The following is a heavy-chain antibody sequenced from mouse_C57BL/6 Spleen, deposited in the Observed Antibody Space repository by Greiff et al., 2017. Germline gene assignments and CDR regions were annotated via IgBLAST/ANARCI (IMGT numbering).Heavy chain of an antibody. D-gene: IGHD2-3*01. J-gene: IGHJ3*01. CDR2: ISDGGSYT. CDR3: ARDDGPWFAC. CDR1: GFTFSSYA. V-gene: IGHV5-4*01. Sequence: EVQGVESGGGLVKPGGSLKLSCAASGFTFSSYAMSWVRQTPEKRLEWVATISDGGSYTYYPDNVKGRFTISRDNAKNNLYLQMSHLKSEDTAMYYCARDDGPWFACWGQATLVTVSA.